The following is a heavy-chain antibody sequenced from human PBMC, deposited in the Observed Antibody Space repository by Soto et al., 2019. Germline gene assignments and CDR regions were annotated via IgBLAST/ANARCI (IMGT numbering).Heavy chain of an antibody. CDR3: AKDSSLLDATGFDY. CDR2: ISWDGGST. D-gene: IGHD2-2*01. V-gene: IGHV3-43*01. Sequence: EVQLVESGGVVVQPGGSLRLSCAASGFTFDDYTMHWVRQAPGKGLEWVSLISWDGGSTYYADSVKGRFTISRDNSKNSLYLQMNSLRTEDTALYYCAKDSSLLDATGFDYWGQGTLVTVSS. J-gene: IGHJ4*02. CDR1: GFTFDDYT.